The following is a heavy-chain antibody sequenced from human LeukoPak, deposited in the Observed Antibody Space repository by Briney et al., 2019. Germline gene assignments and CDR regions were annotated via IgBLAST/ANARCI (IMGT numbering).Heavy chain of an antibody. D-gene: IGHD7-27*01. V-gene: IGHV4-34*01. J-gene: IGHJ4*02. CDR2: INHSGST. Sequence: SETLSLTCAVYGGSFSGYYWSWIRQPPGKGLEWIGEINHSGSTNYNPSLKSRVTISVDTSKNQFSLKLSSVTAADTAVYYCARPPRNWGSGSYFDYWGQGTLVTVSS. CDR1: GGSFSGYY. CDR3: ARPPRNWGSGSYFDY.